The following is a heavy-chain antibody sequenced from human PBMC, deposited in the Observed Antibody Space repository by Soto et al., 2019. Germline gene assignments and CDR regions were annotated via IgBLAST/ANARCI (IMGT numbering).Heavy chain of an antibody. V-gene: IGHV3-NL1*01. J-gene: IGHJ4*02. CDR3: ARDTYYSDNTNYHLFDY. CDR1: GFTFSNYG. Sequence: QVQLVESGGGVVQPGRSLRLSCAASGFTFSNYGMHWVRQAPGKGLEWVSLIYSGGTTHYADSVKGRFTISRDKSNNTLYLQMNSLRAEDTAVYYCARDTYYSDNTNYHLFDYWGQGTLVTVSS. D-gene: IGHD3-22*01. CDR2: IYSGGTT.